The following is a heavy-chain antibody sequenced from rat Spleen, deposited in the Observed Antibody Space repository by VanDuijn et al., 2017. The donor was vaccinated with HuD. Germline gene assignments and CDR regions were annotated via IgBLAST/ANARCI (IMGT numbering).Heavy chain of an antibody. Sequence: EVQLVESGGGLVQPGGSLKLSCVASGFTFNNYWMTWIRQAPGKGLEWVASITNASGRTYYPDSVKGRFTISRDTAQNTLYLQMNSLRSEDTATYYCARGGFFAYWGQGTLVTVSS. D-gene: IGHD1-6*01. CDR2: ITNASGRT. CDR3: ARGGFFAY. V-gene: IGHV5-31*01. J-gene: IGHJ3*01. CDR1: GFTFNNYW.